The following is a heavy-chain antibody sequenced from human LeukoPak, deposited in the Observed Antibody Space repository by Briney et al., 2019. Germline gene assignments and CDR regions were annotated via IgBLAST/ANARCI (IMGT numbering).Heavy chain of an antibody. J-gene: IGHJ4*02. D-gene: IGHD6-6*01. V-gene: IGHV3-74*01. CDR1: GFIFRSFW. CDR2: INSDGSST. CDR3: ARGLAGYASSLGY. Sequence: PGGSLRLSCGASGFIFRSFWMHWVRQASGKGLVWVSRINSDGSSTSYADSVRGRFSISRDNAKNTLYLQMNSLRAEDTAVYYCARGLAGYASSLGYWGQGTLVTVSS.